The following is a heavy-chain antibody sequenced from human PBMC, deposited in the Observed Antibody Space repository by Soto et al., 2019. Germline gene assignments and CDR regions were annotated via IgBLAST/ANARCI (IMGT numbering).Heavy chain of an antibody. CDR3: ARDSTTYYDILTGSDY. CDR1: GFTFSSYS. J-gene: IGHJ4*02. Sequence: SGGSLRLSCAASGFTFSSYSMNWVRQAPGKGLEWVSSISSSSSYIYYADSVKGRFTISRDNAKNSLYLQMNSLRAEDTAVYYCARDSTTYYDILTGSDYWGQGTLVTVSS. D-gene: IGHD3-9*01. V-gene: IGHV3-21*01. CDR2: ISSSSSYI.